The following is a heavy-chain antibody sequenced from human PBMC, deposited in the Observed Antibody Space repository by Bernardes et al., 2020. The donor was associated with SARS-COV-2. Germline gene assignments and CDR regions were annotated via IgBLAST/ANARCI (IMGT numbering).Heavy chain of an antibody. Sequence: GGSLRLSCTASGFTFSSYWMHWGRKVPGKGLVWVSRITPDGSNTDYADSVKGRFTISRDNAKNTVYLQMNSLRAEDTAVYYCATGGFGGSAPGMDAWGQGTTVTVSS. CDR1: GFTFSSYW. CDR3: ATGGFGGSAPGMDA. D-gene: IGHD5-12*01. CDR2: ITPDGSNT. V-gene: IGHV3-74*01. J-gene: IGHJ6*02.